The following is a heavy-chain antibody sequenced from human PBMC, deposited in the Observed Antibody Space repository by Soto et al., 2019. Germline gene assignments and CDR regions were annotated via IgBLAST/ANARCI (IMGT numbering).Heavy chain of an antibody. CDR1: GFTFNTYG. Sequence: LRLSCAASGFTFNTYGMHWVRQAPGKGLEWVAVISYDAKSKLYVDSVRGRFTISRDNSKNTLFLQMDSLRPGDTALYYCARGLLAAGPFDSWGQGTLVTVSS. CDR3: ARGLLAAGPFDS. CDR2: ISYDAKSK. V-gene: IGHV3-30*03. J-gene: IGHJ4*02. D-gene: IGHD2-8*02.